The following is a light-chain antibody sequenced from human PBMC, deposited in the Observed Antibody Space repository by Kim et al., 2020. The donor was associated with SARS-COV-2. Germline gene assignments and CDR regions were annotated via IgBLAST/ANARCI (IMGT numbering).Light chain of an antibody. CDR1: QVISNY. CDR2: DAS. J-gene: IGKJ1*01. V-gene: IGKV1-27*01. CDR3: QQYNSAPWT. Sequence: ASVGDGVTIPCRANQVISNYLAWYQQKPGKAPTLLIYDASALKSGVPSRFSGSRSGTDFTLTISSLQPEDVATYYCQQYNSAPWTFGQGTKVEIK.